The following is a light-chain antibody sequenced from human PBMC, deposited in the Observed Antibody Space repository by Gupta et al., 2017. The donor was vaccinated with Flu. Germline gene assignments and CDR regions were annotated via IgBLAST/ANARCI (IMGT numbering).Light chain of an antibody. CDR3: LQYDTRPPYT. J-gene: IGKJ2*01. CDR2: EAS. Sequence: RLTISCQTSKDIANYLKWYQQNPGKAPQLLFKEASLVQTGVPSRISGSGCGSNFSFTISGLQHEDVGIYYCLQYDTRPPYTFGQGTKVDI. CDR1: KDIANY. V-gene: IGKV1-33*01.